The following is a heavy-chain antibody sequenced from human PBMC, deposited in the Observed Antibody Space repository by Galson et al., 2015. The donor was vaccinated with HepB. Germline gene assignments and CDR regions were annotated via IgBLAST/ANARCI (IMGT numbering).Heavy chain of an antibody. V-gene: IGHV1-18*01. D-gene: IGHD2-21*01. J-gene: IGHJ5*02. CDR3: ARDFGIVVLVHSWFDP. CDR2: ISAYNGNT. Sequence: SVKVSCKASGYTFTSYGISWVRQAPGQGLEWMGWISAYNGNTNYAQKLQGRVTMTTDTSTSTAYMELRSLRSDDTAVYYCARDFGIVVLVHSWFDPWGRGTLVTVSS. CDR1: GYTFTSYG.